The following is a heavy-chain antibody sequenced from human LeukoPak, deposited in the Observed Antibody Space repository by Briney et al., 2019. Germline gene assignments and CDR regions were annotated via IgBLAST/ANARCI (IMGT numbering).Heavy chain of an antibody. Sequence: GRSLRLSCAASGFTFSSYAMHWVRQAPGKGLEWVAVIWYDGSNKYYADSVKGRFTISRDNSKNTLYLQMNSLRAEDTAVYYCARAKRYGGNSAIDYWGQGTLVTVSS. J-gene: IGHJ4*02. CDR3: ARAKRYGGNSAIDY. V-gene: IGHV3-33*08. CDR2: IWYDGSNK. CDR1: GFTFSSYA. D-gene: IGHD4-23*01.